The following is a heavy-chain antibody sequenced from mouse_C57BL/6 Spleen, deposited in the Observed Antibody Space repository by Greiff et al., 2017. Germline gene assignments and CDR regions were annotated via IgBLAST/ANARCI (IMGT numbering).Heavy chain of an antibody. CDR1: GYAFSSSW. CDR3: ARPGSSYAMDY. J-gene: IGHJ4*01. CDR2: IYPGDGDT. Sequence: LEESGPELVKPGASVKISCKASGYAFSSSWMNWVKQRPGKGLERIGRIYPGDGDTNYNGKFKGKATLTADKSSSTAYMQLSSLTSEDSAVYFCARPGSSYAMDYWGQGTSVTVSS. D-gene: IGHD1-1*01. V-gene: IGHV1-82*01.